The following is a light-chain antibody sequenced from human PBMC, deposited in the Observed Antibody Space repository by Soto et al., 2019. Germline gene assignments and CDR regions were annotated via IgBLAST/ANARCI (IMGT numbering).Light chain of an antibody. CDR1: SSDVGSYKF. CDR2: EGS. V-gene: IGLV2-23*03. Sequence: QSALTQPASVSESPGQSITISCTGTSSDVGSYKFVSWYQRHPGKAPKLMIYEGSKRPSGVSDRFSGSKSGNTASLTISGLQADDEADYYCCSYAGSTNVFGTGTKLTVL. J-gene: IGLJ1*01. CDR3: CSYAGSTNV.